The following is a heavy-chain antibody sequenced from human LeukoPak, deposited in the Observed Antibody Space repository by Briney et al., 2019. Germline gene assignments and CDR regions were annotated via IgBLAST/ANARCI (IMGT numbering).Heavy chain of an antibody. CDR3: ARGIGAYCSSTSCYSYYMDV. J-gene: IGHJ6*03. Sequence: GAAVKVSCKASGYTFTSYDINWVRQTTGQGLEWMGGIIPIFGTANYAQKFQSRVTITADESTSTAYMELSSLRSEDTAVYYCARGIGAYCSSTSCYSYYMDVWGKGTTVTISS. CDR1: GYTFTSYD. D-gene: IGHD2-2*02. V-gene: IGHV1-69*13. CDR2: IIPIFGTA.